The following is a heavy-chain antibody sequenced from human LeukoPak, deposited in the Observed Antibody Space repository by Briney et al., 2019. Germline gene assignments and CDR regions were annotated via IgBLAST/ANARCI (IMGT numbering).Heavy chain of an antibody. Sequence: PGGSLRLSCAASGFTFSSYAMSWVRQAPGKGLEWVSAISGSDSTYYADSVKGRFTISRDNSKNTLYLQMNSPRAEDTAVYYCAKDSPYAYYGSGSYWDYWGQGTLVTVSS. CDR3: AKDSPYAYYGSGSYWDY. D-gene: IGHD3-10*01. J-gene: IGHJ4*02. CDR2: ISGSDST. V-gene: IGHV3-23*01. CDR1: GFTFSSYA.